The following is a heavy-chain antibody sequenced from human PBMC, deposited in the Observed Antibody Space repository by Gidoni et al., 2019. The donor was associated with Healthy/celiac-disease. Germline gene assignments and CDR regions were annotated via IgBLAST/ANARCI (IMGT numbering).Heavy chain of an antibody. CDR2: ISYDGSNK. D-gene: IGHD3-10*01. V-gene: IGHV3-30*18. CDR3: AKEGTMVRGVITPAFDY. CDR1: GFTFGSYG. J-gene: IGHJ4*02. Sequence: VQLVESGGGVVQPGRSLRLSCAASGFTFGSYGMDWVRQAPGKGLEWVAVISYDGSNKYYADSVKGRFTISRDNSKNTLYLQMNSLRAEDTAVYYCAKEGTMVRGVITPAFDYWGQGTLVTVSS.